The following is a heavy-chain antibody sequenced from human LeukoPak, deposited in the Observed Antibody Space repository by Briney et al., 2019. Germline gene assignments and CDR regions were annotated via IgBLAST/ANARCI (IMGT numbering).Heavy chain of an antibody. D-gene: IGHD3-10*01. CDR1: GFIFSSYS. CDR2: ISSSSSYI. J-gene: IGHJ5*02. V-gene: IGHV3-21*01. CDR3: VKGSGSYYYNWFDP. Sequence: GGSLRLSCAASGFIFSSYSMNWVRQAPGKGLEWVSSISSSSSYIYYADSVKGRFTISRDNAKDSLYLQMNSLGAEDTAVYYCVKGSGSYYYNWFDPWGQGTLVTVSS.